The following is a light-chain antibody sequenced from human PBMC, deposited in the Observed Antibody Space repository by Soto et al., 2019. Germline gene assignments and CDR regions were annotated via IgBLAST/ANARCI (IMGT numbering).Light chain of an antibody. CDR2: DVS. Sequence: QSVLTQPASVSGSPGQSITISYTGTSSDVGGYNYVSWYQQHPGKAPKLMIYDVSNRPSGVSNRFSGSKSGNTASLTISGLQAEDEADYYCSSYTSSSKRVFGGGTKLPVL. CDR3: SSYTSSSKRV. J-gene: IGLJ2*01. CDR1: SSDVGGYNY. V-gene: IGLV2-14*01.